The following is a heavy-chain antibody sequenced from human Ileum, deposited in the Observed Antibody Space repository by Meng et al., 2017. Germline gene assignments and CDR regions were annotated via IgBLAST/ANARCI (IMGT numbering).Heavy chain of an antibody. V-gene: IGHV3-23*01. J-gene: IGHJ4*02. Sequence: GGPLRLSCAASGFTFGKAAMSWVRQAPGKGLEWVAVISGSGDSTHYADSVKGRFTISRDNSKTTVYLQMNSLRVEDTAVYYCAKGSWYTNSAYDYWGQGTQVTVSS. D-gene: IGHD6-25*01. CDR2: ISGSGDST. CDR1: GFTFGKAA. CDR3: AKGSWYTNSAYDY.